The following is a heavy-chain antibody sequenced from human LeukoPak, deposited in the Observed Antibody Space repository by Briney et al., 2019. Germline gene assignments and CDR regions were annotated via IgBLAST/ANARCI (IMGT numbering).Heavy chain of an antibody. J-gene: IGHJ4*02. D-gene: IGHD1-26*01. V-gene: IGHV3-23*01. Sequence: GGSLRLSCAASGFTVSSTYMSWVRQAPGKGLEWVSAISGSGGSTYYADSVKGRFTISRDNSKNTLYLQMNSLRAEDTAVYYCARDALVGASGGWGQGTLVTVSS. CDR1: GFTVSSTY. CDR2: ISGSGGST. CDR3: ARDALVGASGG.